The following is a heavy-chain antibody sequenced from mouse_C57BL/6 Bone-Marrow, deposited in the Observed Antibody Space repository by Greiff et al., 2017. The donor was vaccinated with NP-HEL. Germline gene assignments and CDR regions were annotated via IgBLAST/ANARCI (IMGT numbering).Heavy chain of an antibody. Sequence: VQLQQSGAELARPGASVKLSCKASGYTFTSYGISWVKQRTGQGLEWIGEIYPRSGNTYYNEKFKGKATLTADKSSSTAYMELRSLTSEDSAVYFCARKGNDYDGDFDYWGQGTTLTVSS. J-gene: IGHJ2*01. CDR3: ARKGNDYDGDFDY. CDR1: GYTFTSYG. CDR2: IYPRSGNT. V-gene: IGHV1-81*01. D-gene: IGHD2-4*01.